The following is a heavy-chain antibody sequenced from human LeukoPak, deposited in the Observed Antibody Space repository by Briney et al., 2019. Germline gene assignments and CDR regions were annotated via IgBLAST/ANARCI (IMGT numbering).Heavy chain of an antibody. D-gene: IGHD5-12*01. V-gene: IGHV4-59*08. CDR3: ARTSGNSGYDLKYYFDY. CDR2: LYYMRGA. Sequence: SETLSLTCTVSGGSISGYYWSWSRQPPGKGVEWIGNLYYMRGAWYKSSLKSRVTTSVDTSRNEFSLKLSSVTAADTAVYYCARTSGNSGYDLKYYFDYWGQGTLVTVSS. J-gene: IGHJ4*02. CDR1: GGSISGYY.